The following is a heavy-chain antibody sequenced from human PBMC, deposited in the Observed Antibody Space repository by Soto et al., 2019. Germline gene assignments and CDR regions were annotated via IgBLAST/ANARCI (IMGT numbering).Heavy chain of an antibody. Sequence: ASLKGSCKASGYTFSGYVVSWVRQAPGQGLEWLGWINAYNGNTNYAQKFQGRVTITTDTSTSTAYMELKSLRSDDTAVYYCAGSSSFYSPFDYWGQGTLVTVSS. CDR3: AGSSSFYSPFDY. CDR1: GYTFSGYV. V-gene: IGHV1-18*01. D-gene: IGHD2-2*01. J-gene: IGHJ4*01. CDR2: INAYNGNT.